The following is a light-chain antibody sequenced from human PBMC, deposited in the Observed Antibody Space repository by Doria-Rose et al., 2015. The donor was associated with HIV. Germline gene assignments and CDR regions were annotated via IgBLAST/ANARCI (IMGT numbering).Light chain of an antibody. J-gene: IGKJ1*01. CDR1: QTVSTY. Sequence: TQSPSSLAASIGAIVNITCRASQTVSTYLNWFQQEPGKAPKLLIYAASRLQSGVPSRFSGSGSGTDFTLTISGLQPGDFATYYCQQTYSSPQWTGGRGTEVEMK. CDR2: AAS. V-gene: IGKV1-39*01. CDR3: QQTYSSPQWT.